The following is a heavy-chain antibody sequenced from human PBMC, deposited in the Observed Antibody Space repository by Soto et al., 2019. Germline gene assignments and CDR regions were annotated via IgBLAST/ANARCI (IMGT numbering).Heavy chain of an antibody. CDR2: INTDGSVA. V-gene: IGHV3-74*03. Sequence: EVQLVESGGGLVQPGESLRLSCAASGLTFRSYWMHWVRQAPGKGLVWVSRINTDGSVAVYVDSVKGRVTISRETAENLRFLPMISLRAEDTAVYYCVRDMQLWRLDSWCQGTLITVSS. J-gene: IGHJ4*02. CDR1: GLTFRSYW. CDR3: VRDMQLWRLDS. D-gene: IGHD2-21*01.